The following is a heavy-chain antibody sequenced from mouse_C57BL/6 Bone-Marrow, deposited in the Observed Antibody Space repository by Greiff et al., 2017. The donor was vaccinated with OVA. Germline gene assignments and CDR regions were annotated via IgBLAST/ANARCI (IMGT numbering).Heavy chain of an antibody. CDR1: GYTFTDYY. CDR3: ARPPYYDYDAYYFDY. V-gene: IGHV1-26*01. J-gene: IGHJ2*01. Sequence: VQLQQSGPELVKPGASVKISCKASGYTFTDYYMNWVKQSHGKSLEWIGDINPNNGGTSYNQKFKGKATLTVDKSSSTAYMELRSLTSEDSAVYYCARPPYYDYDAYYFDYWGQGTTLTVSS. D-gene: IGHD2-4*01. CDR2: INPNNGGT.